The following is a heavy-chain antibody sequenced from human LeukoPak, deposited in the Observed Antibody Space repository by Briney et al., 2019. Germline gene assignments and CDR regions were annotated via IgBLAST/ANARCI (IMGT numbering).Heavy chain of an antibody. CDR2: ISSSSSTI. V-gene: IGHV3-48*04. Sequence: GGSLRLSCAASGFTFNSYSMNWVRQAPGKGLEGVSFISSSSSTIYYADSVKGRFTISRDNAKNSLYLQMNSLRAEDTAVYYCARDRGGSYSAIDYWGQGTLVTVSS. D-gene: IGHD1-26*01. J-gene: IGHJ4*02. CDR3: ARDRGGSYSAIDY. CDR1: GFTFNSYS.